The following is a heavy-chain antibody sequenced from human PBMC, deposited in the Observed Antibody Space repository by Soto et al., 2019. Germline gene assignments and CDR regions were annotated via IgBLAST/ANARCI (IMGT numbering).Heavy chain of an antibody. CDR2: IYYSGST. V-gene: IGHV4-59*01. CDR3: ASSNIAAAGFYYYALDV. J-gene: IGHJ6*02. D-gene: IGHD6-13*01. CDR1: DGSSSSYG. Sequence: LSVRCSVADGSSSSYGXSWIRKPPGKGLEWIGYIYYSGSTNYNPSLKSRVTISVDTSKNQFSLKLSSVTAADTAVYYCASSNIAAAGFYYYALDVWGPGTTVTVSS.